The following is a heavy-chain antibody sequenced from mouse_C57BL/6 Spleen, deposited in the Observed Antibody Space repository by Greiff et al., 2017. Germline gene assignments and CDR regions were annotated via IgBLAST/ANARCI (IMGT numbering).Heavy chain of an antibody. CDR2: INPSSGYT. CDR3: ARRAYSNYGGDYFDY. V-gene: IGHV1-7*01. Sequence: VHLVESGAELAKPGASVKLSCKASGYTFTSYWMHWVKQRPGQGLEWIGYINPSSGYTKYNQKFKDKATLTADKSSSTAYMQLSSLTYEDSAVYYCARRAYSNYGGDYFDYWGQGTTLTVSS. J-gene: IGHJ2*01. D-gene: IGHD2-5*01. CDR1: GYTFTSYW.